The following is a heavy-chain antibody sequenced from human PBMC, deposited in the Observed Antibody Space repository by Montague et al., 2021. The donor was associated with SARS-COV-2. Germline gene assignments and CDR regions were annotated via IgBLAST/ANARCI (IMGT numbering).Heavy chain of an antibody. CDR1: GGSISSSNW. V-gene: IGHV4-4*02. CDR3: AGHPAYTPQLLFDT. Sequence: SETLSLTCAVSGGSISSSNWWSWVRQPPGKGLEWIGEIYHSGSTNYNPSLKSRVTISVDKSKSQFSLKLSSVTAADTAVYYCAGHPAYTPQLLFDTWGQGILVTVSS. J-gene: IGHJ4*02. D-gene: IGHD1-26*01. CDR2: IYHSGST.